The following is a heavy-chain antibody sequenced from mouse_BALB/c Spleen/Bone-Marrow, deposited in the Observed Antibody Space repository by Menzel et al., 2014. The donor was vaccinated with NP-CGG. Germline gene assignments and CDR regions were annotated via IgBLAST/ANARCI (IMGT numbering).Heavy chain of an antibody. Sequence: EVHLEESGGGLVQPGGSRKLSCAASGFTFSSFGMHWVRQAPEKGLEWVAYISSGSSTIYYADTVKGRFTISRDNPKNTLFLQMTSLRSEDTAMYYCTRKGALITHYYAMVYRSQGTPGTVPS. CDR1: GFTFSSFG. J-gene: IGHJ4*01. CDR2: ISSGSSTI. D-gene: IGHD2-4*01. V-gene: IGHV5-17*02. CDR3: TRKGALITHYYAMVY.